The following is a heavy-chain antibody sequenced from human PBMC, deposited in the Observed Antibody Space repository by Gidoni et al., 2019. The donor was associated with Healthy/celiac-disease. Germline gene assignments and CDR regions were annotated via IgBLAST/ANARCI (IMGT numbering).Heavy chain of an antibody. CDR1: GFTFSSYS. V-gene: IGHV3-21*01. J-gene: IGHJ6*02. CDR3: AAFRAATSGMDV. CDR2: ISRSSSYI. D-gene: IGHD2-15*01. Sequence: EVQLVESGGGLVKPGGSLRLSCSTSGFTFSSYSMNWVRQASWKGRELVSSISRSSSYIYYADSGKGRFTISRDNAKNSLYLQMNSLRAEDTAVYYCAAFRAATSGMDVWGQGTTVTVSS.